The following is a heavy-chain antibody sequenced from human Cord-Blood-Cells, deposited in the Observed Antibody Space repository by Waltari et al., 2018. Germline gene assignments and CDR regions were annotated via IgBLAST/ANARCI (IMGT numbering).Heavy chain of an antibody. CDR1: GGTFSSYA. Sequence: QVQLVQSGAEVKKPGSSVKVSCKASGGTFSSYAISWVRQAPGQGREWMGGIIPIFGTANYAQKMQGRVTITAGESTSTAYMELSSLRSEDTAVYYCAISALYYYYMDVWGKGTTVTVSS. CDR2: IIPIFGTA. CDR3: AISALYYYYMDV. J-gene: IGHJ6*03. V-gene: IGHV1-69*01.